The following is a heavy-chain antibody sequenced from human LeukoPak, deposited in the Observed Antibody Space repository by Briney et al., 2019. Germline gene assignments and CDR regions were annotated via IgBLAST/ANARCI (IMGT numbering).Heavy chain of an antibody. CDR2: IYHNGLS. CDR1: TDSLSSGGYS. V-gene: IGHV4-30-2*01. CDR3: ARGRRGYYYDSSGYTDYFDY. Sequence: SQTLSLTCAVSTDSLSSGGYSWNWLRQPPGKGLEWIGYIYHNGLSKYNSSLKSRITMSVDSSKNQFSLRLTSVTAADTAVYYCARGRRGYYYDSSGYTDYFDYWGQGTLVTVSS. D-gene: IGHD3-22*01. J-gene: IGHJ4*02.